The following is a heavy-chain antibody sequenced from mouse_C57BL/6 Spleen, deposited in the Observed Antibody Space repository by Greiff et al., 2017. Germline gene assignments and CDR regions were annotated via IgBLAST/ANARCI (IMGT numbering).Heavy chain of an antibody. V-gene: IGHV1-9*01. D-gene: IGHD2-10*01. J-gene: IGHJ2*01. CDR2: ILPGSGST. CDR3: ARKTAYYGNDYDY. CDR1: GYTFTGYW. Sequence: VQLQQSGAELMKPGASVKLSCKATGYTFTGYWIEWVKQMPGHGPEWIGEILPGSGSTNHNEKFKGKAAFTADTSSNTAYMQLSSLTTEDSAIYYCARKTAYYGNDYDYRGQGTTLTVSS.